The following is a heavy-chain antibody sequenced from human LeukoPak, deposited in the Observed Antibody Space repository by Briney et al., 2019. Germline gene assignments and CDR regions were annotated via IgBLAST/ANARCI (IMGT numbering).Heavy chain of an antibody. CDR3: ARASLYDNSAYYLDY. CDR2: VNWSGGST. CDR1: GFTFDNYG. V-gene: IGHV3-20*04. D-gene: IGHD3-22*01. J-gene: IGHJ4*02. Sequence: GGSLSLSCAASGFTFDNYGMTWVRQVPGKGLEWVSGVNWSGGSTGYADSVKGRFTISRDNAKNSLYLQMNSLRAEDTALYYCARASLYDNSAYYLDYWGQGTLVTVSS.